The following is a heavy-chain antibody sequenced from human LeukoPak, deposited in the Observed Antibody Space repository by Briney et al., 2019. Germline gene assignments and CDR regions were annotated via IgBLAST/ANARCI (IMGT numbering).Heavy chain of an antibody. Sequence: PSETLSLTCTVSGGSISSYYWSWIRQPPGKGLEWIGYIYYSGSTNYNPSLKSRVTISVDTSKNQFSLKLSTVTAADTAVYYCARRSSWYGFDYWGQGTLVTVSS. CDR2: IYYSGST. V-gene: IGHV4-59*08. D-gene: IGHD6-13*01. CDR3: ARRSSWYGFDY. J-gene: IGHJ4*02. CDR1: GGSISSYY.